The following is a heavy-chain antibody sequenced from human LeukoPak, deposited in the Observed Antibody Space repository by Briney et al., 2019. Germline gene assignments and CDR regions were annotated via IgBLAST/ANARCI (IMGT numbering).Heavy chain of an antibody. CDR2: IYYSGST. Sequence: PSETLSLTCTVSGGSISSSSYYWGWIRQPPGKGLEWIGSIYYSGSTYYNPSLKSRVTISVDTSKNQFSLKLSSVTAADTAVYYCARGLTGDYWGQGTLVTVSS. V-gene: IGHV4-39*07. J-gene: IGHJ4*02. CDR1: GGSISSSSYY. D-gene: IGHD4/OR15-4a*01. CDR3: ARGLTGDY.